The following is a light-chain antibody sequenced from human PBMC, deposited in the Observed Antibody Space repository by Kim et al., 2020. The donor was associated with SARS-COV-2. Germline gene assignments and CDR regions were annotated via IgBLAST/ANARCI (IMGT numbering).Light chain of an antibody. J-gene: IGLJ3*02. CDR1: SNDVGYQG. V-gene: IGLV10-54*01. CDR3: SAWDSSVSAWV. Sequence: QTATLTCTGNSNDVGYQGAAWLQQHQGHPPKLLSFRNNNRPSGISERFSASRSGNTASLTITGLQPEDEADYYCSAWDSSVSAWVFGGGTKLTVL. CDR2: RNN.